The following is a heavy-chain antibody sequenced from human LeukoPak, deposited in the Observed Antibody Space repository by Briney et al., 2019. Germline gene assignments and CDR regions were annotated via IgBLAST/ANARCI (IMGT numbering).Heavy chain of an antibody. Sequence: PGGSLRLSCAASGFTFNNYNMNWVRQAPGKAMEWVSSITSSSSYIFYADSVKGRFTISRDNAKNSLYLQMNSLRAEDTAVYYCARATMVRGVIISHHFDYWGQGTLVTVSS. CDR3: ARATMVRGVIISHHFDY. D-gene: IGHD3-10*01. CDR1: GFTFNNYN. J-gene: IGHJ4*02. CDR2: ITSSSSYI. V-gene: IGHV3-21*01.